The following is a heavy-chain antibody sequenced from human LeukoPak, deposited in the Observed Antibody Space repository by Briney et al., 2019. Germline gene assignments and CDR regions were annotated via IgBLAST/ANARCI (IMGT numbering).Heavy chain of an antibody. CDR3: ARPRPGSYGDAFDI. Sequence: SVKVSCKASGGTFSSYAISWVRQAPGQGLEWMGRIIPILGIANYAQKFQGRVTITADKSTSTAYVELSSLRSEDTAVYYCARPRPGSYGDAFDIWGQGTMVTVSS. V-gene: IGHV1-69*04. D-gene: IGHD1-26*01. J-gene: IGHJ3*02. CDR1: GGTFSSYA. CDR2: IIPILGIA.